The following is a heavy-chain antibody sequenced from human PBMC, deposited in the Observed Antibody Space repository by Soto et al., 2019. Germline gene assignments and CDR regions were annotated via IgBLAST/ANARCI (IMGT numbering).Heavy chain of an antibody. CDR2: ISAYNGNT. D-gene: IGHD6-6*01. J-gene: IGHJ4*02. CDR3: ARDKGGQLVGNFDY. CDR1: GYTFTSYG. V-gene: IGHV1-18*04. Sequence: RASVKVSCKAYGYTFTSYGISRVRQAPGQGLEWMGWISAYNGNTNYAQKLQGRVTMTTDTSTSTAYMELRSLRSDDTAVYYCARDKGGQLVGNFDYWGQGTLVTVSS.